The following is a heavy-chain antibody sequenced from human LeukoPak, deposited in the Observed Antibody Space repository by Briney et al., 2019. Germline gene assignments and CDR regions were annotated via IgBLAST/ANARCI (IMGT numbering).Heavy chain of an antibody. CDR1: GFTFSSYS. CDR3: ARGIYGYGYRGTDY. D-gene: IGHD5-18*01. Sequence: PGGSLRLSCAASGFTFSSYSMNWVRQAPGKGLEWVSSISSSSSYIYYADSVKGRFTISRDNAKNSLYLQMNSLRAEDTAVYYCARGIYGYGYRGTDYWGQGTLVTVSS. J-gene: IGHJ4*02. CDR2: ISSSSSYI. V-gene: IGHV3-21*01.